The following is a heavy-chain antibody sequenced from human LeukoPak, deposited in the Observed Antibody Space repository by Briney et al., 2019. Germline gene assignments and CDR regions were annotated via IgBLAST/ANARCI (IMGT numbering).Heavy chain of an antibody. CDR1: GGTSRSYA. V-gene: IGHV1-69*05. CDR2: IIPIFATP. CDR3: ARDGYTLGGVKTRFDY. J-gene: IGHJ4*02. Sequence: SVKVSCKASGGTSRSYAINWVRQAPGQGLEWMGRIIPIFATPNYAQKFQGRVTITTDESTSTAYMELSSLRSEDTAVYYCARDGYTLGGVKTRFDYWGQGTLVTVSS. D-gene: IGHD3-16*01.